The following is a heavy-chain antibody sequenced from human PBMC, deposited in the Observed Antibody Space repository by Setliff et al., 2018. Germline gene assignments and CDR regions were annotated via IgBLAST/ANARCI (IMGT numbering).Heavy chain of an antibody. J-gene: IGHJ4*01. CDR2: IYNSGYT. CDR3: ASGLGFDY. Sequence: PSETLSLTCSVSGASITDSYWGWIRQPPGKGLEWIGSIYNSGYTHYKPSLQSRATISVDTSKSQFSLNLSNVTAADTAVYYCASGLGFDYWGPGSLVTVSS. D-gene: IGHD7-27*01. CDR1: GASITDSY. V-gene: IGHV4-38-2*01.